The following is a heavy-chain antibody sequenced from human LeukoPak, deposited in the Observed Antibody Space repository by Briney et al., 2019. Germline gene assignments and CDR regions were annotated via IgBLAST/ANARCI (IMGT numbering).Heavy chain of an antibody. D-gene: IGHD6-19*01. CDR2: TYYKSAWHY. J-gene: IGHJ4*02. Sequence: SQTLSLTCAISGDSVSRDSIAWNWIRQSPSRGLEWLGRTYYKSAWHYGYAVDLKSRVSVRPDTSKNQFSLQLNSVTPDDTAVYYCARGTGWPHFDYWGQGILVTVSS. V-gene: IGHV6-1*01. CDR1: GDSVSRDSIA. CDR3: ARGTGWPHFDY.